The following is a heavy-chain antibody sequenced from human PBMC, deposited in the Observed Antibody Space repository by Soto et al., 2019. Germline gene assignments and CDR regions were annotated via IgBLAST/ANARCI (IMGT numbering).Heavy chain of an antibody. CDR1: GFTFSTYG. CDR3: AQLPRDGPIDY. Sequence: QVQLVESGGGVVQPGRSLRLSCAASGFTFSTYGMHWVRQAPGKGLEWVAIVSYDGGSKLYGDSVKGRFTISRDNSKNMLYLQMNSLRAEETAVYYCAQLPRDGPIDYWGPGTLVIGSS. J-gene: IGHJ4*02. CDR2: VSYDGGSK. D-gene: IGHD2-2*01. V-gene: IGHV3-30*18.